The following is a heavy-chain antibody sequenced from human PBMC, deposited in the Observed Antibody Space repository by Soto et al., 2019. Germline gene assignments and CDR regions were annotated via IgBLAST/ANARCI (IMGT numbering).Heavy chain of an antibody. J-gene: IGHJ5*02. CDR2: ISGSGGST. CDR3: AKPLYSYGLSRNWFDP. CDR1: GFTFSSYA. Sequence: GGSLRLSCAASGFTFSSYAMSWVRQAPGKGLEWVSAISGSGGSTYYADSVKGRFTISRDNSKNTLYLQMNSLRAEDTAVYYCAKPLYSYGLSRNWFDPWGQGTLVTVSS. V-gene: IGHV3-23*01. D-gene: IGHD5-18*01.